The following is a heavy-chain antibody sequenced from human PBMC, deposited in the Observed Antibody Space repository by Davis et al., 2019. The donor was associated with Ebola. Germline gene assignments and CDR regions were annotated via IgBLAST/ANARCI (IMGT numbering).Heavy chain of an antibody. J-gene: IGHJ6*02. CDR2: ISGSGGST. D-gene: IGHD3-3*01. CDR1: GFTFSSYA. Sequence: GESLKISCAASGFTFSSYAMSWVRQAPGKGLEWVSAISGSGGSTYYADSVKGRFTISRDNSKNTLYLQMNSLRAEDTAVYYCASIGTTYYDFWSGSETYGMDVWGQGTTVTVSS. V-gene: IGHV3-23*01. CDR3: ASIGTTYYDFWSGSETYGMDV.